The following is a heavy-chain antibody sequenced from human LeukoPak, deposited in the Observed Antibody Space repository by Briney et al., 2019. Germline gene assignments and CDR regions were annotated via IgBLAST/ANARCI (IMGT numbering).Heavy chain of an antibody. CDR3: AKDPGVVVAAPSPSFDY. D-gene: IGHD2-15*01. J-gene: IGHJ4*02. Sequence: GGSLRLSCAASGFTFSSYGMHWVRQAPGKGLEWVAFIRFDGSNKYYADSVKGRFTISRDNSKNTLYLQMNSLRAEDTAVYYCAKDPGVVVAAPSPSFDYWGQGTLVTVSS. CDR1: GFTFSSYG. V-gene: IGHV3-30*02. CDR2: IRFDGSNK.